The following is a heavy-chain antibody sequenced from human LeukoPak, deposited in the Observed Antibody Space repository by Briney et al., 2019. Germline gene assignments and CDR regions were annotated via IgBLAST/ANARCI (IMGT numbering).Heavy chain of an antibody. CDR1: GFTFSSYS. V-gene: IGHV3-7*04. CDR3: ARAQFWSGPGQIDY. D-gene: IGHD3-3*01. CDR2: IKQDGSEK. J-gene: IGHJ4*02. Sequence: GGSLRLSCAASGFTFSSYSMNWVRQAPGKGLEWVANIKQDGSEKYYVDSVKGRFTISRDNAKNSLYLQMNSLRAEDTAVYYCARAQFWSGPGQIDYWGQGTLVTVSS.